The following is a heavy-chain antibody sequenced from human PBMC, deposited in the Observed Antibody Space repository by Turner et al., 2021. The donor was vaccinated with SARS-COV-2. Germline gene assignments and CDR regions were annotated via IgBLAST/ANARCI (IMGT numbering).Heavy chain of an antibody. CDR3: ATSGYLSTNWFDP. D-gene: IGHD3-22*01. CDR2: IDPSDSYT. Sequence: EVQLVQSGAEVKKPGESLRISCKGSGYSFTSYWISWVRQMPGKGLEWMGRIDPSDSYTKYSPSFQGHVTISADKSISTAYLQWSSLKASDTAMYYCATSGYLSTNWFDPWGQGTLVTVSS. V-gene: IGHV5-10-1*03. J-gene: IGHJ5*02. CDR1: GYSFTSYW.